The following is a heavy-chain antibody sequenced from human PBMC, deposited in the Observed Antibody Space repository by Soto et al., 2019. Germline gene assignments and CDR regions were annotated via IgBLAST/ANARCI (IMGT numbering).Heavy chain of an antibody. J-gene: IGHJ4*02. CDR1: GFTFSSYA. Sequence: QVQLVESGGGVVQPGRSLRLSCAASGFTFSSYAMHWVRQAPGKGLEWVAVISYDGSNKYYADSVKGRFTISRDNSKNTLYPQMNSLRAEDTAVYYCARTTRSSHVLFDYWGQGTLVTVSS. CDR2: ISYDGSNK. CDR3: ARTTRSSHVLFDY. V-gene: IGHV3-30-3*01. D-gene: IGHD6-13*01.